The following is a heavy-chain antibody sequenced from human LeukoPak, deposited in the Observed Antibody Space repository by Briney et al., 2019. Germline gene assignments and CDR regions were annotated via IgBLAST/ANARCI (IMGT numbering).Heavy chain of an antibody. V-gene: IGHV4-39*01. Sequence: SETLSLTXTVSGGSIGSSSYYWGWIRQPPGKGLQWIGSIYYSGSTYYNPSLKSRVTISVDTSKNQFSLKLSSVTAADTAVYYCAGNNWYFDLWGRGTLVTVSS. CDR2: IYYSGST. CDR1: GGSIGSSSYY. D-gene: IGHD2/OR15-2a*01. CDR3: AGNNWYFDL. J-gene: IGHJ2*01.